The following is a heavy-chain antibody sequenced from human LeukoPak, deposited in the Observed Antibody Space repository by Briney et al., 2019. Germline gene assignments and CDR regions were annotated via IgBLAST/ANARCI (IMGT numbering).Heavy chain of an antibody. CDR3: ARARWLRYCSSTSCYSWLNYFDY. V-gene: IGHV4-34*01. CDR2: INHSGST. CDR1: GGSFSGYY. D-gene: IGHD2-2*02. Sequence: SETLSLTCAVYGGSFSGYYWSWIRQPPGKGLEWIGEINHSGSTNYNPSLKSRVTISVDTSKNQFSLKLGSVTAADTAVYYCARARWLRYCSSTSCYSWLNYFDYWGQGTLVTVSS. J-gene: IGHJ4*02.